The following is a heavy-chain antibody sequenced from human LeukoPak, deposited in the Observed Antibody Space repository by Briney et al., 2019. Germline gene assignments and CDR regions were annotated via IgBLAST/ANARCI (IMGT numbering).Heavy chain of an antibody. CDR1: GGSISSYY. CDR3: ARQPHVLRYFDWLGAGAFDI. J-gene: IGHJ3*02. Sequence: SETLSLTCTVSGGSISSYYWSWIRQPPGKGLEWIGYIYYSGSTNYNPSLKSRVTISVDTSKNQFSLKLSSVTAADTAVYYCARQPHVLRYFDWLGAGAFDIWGQGTMVTVSS. D-gene: IGHD3-9*01. V-gene: IGHV4-59*01. CDR2: IYYSGST.